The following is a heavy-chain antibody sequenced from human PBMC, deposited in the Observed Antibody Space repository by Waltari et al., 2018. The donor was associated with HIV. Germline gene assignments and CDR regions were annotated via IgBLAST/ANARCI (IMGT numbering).Heavy chain of an antibody. CDR2: IKSKTDGGTT. CDR1: GFTFSNAW. Sequence: EVQLVESGGGLVKPGGSLRLSCAASGFTFSNAWMSWVRQAPGKGLEWVGRIKSKTDGGTTDYAAPVKGRFTISRDDSKNTLYLQMNSLKTEDTAVYYCTTKMSSSGEDAFDIWGQGTMVTVPS. J-gene: IGHJ3*02. CDR3: TTKMSSSGEDAFDI. V-gene: IGHV3-15*01. D-gene: IGHD6-25*01.